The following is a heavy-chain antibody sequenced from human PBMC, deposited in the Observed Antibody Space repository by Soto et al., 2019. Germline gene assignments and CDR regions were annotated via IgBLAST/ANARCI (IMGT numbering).Heavy chain of an antibody. CDR3: ARSQRGRIAFTFDY. D-gene: IGHD3-16*01. Sequence: QVQLQESGPGLVKPSETLSLTCAVSGDSVSNDNYYWSWIRQPPGKGLEWIGYIYYSGTTNYNSYLKSRLSLSVDMSKNQFSLKLASVTAADTAVYFCARSQRGRIAFTFDYWGQGALVTVSS. CDR2: IYYSGTT. CDR1: GDSVSNDNYY. V-gene: IGHV4-61*01. J-gene: IGHJ4*02.